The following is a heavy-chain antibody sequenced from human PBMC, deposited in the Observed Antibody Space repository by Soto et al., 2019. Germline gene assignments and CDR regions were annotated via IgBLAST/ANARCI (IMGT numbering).Heavy chain of an antibody. V-gene: IGHV3-7*01. CDR2: IKQDGSEK. CDR1: GFTFSSYW. CDR3: ARNRITGTRVYYYGMDV. J-gene: IGHJ6*02. D-gene: IGHD1-7*01. Sequence: GGSLRLSCAASGFTFSSYWMSWVRQAPGKGLEWVANIKQDGSEKYYVDSVKGRFTISRDNAKNSLYLQMNSLRAEDTAVYYCARNRITGTRVYYYGMDVWGQGTTVTVSS.